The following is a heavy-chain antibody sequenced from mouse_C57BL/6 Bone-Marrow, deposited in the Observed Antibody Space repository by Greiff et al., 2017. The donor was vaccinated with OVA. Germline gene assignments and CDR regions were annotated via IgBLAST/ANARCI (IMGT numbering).Heavy chain of an antibody. CDR3: AREGSSYFDY. CDR1: GYTFTSYW. J-gene: IGHJ2*01. D-gene: IGHD1-1*01. Sequence: VQLQQPGAELVKPGASVKLSCKASGYTFTSYWMQWVKQRPGQGLEWIGEIDPTDSYTNYDQKFKGKATLTVDTSSSTAYMQLSSLTSEDAAVDYCAREGSSYFDYWGQGTTLTVSS. V-gene: IGHV1-50*01. CDR2: IDPTDSYT.